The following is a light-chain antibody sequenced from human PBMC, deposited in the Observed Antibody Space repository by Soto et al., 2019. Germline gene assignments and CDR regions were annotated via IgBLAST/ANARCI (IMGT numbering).Light chain of an antibody. Sequence: EIVLTQSPATLSLSPGERATLSFRASQSVSSYLAWYQQKPGQAPRLLIYDASNRATGIPARFSGSGSGTDFTLTIISLEPEDFSVYYCQQRSNLPPYTFGQGTKLEIK. V-gene: IGKV3-11*01. CDR3: QQRSNLPPYT. CDR2: DAS. CDR1: QSVSSY. J-gene: IGKJ2*01.